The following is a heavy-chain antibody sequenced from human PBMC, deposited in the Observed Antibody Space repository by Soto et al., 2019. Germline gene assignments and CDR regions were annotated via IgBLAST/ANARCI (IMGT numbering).Heavy chain of an antibody. CDR1: GYNFNTYG. D-gene: IGHD3-22*01. V-gene: IGHV1-18*01. CDR2: ISGYNGYT. Sequence: QVQLVQSGAQVRRPGTSVRTSCTTSGYNFNTYGIIWVRQAPGQGLEWMGWISGYNGYTKYAQSLEDRVTLSTDTSTRTAFLELRNLRSGDTALYFCARDRDYSHTDADVDYWGQGTLVTVSS. CDR3: ARDRDYSHTDADVDY. J-gene: IGHJ4*02.